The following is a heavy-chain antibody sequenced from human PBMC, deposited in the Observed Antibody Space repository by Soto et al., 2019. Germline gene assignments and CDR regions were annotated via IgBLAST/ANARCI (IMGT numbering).Heavy chain of an antibody. CDR1: GFTISNYG. J-gene: IGHJ6*02. D-gene: IGHD2-2*01. V-gene: IGHV3-30-3*01. CDR2: ISYDGTIT. CDR3: ATTRVGPCCSSICFSVIFDGMDV. Sequence: QVQLVESGGGVVQPGRSLRLSCAASGFTISNYGMHWVRQAPGKGLEWVAVISYDGTITYYADSVKGRFTISRDNSKNTLYLQMNSLRTEDTAVYYCATTRVGPCCSSICFSVIFDGMDVLGQGTTVTVSS.